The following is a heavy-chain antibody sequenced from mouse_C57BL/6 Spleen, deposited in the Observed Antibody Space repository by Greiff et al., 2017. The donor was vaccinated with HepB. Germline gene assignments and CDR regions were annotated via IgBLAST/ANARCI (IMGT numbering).Heavy chain of an antibody. CDR1: FYSIPSGYY. V-gene: IGHV3-6*01. J-gene: IGHJ2*01. Sequence: PFLFPPSHSLSLPFSFPFYSIPSGYYLNWIRQFPGNKLEWIGYISYDGSNNYNPSLKNRISITRDTSKNQFFLKLNSVTTEDTATYYCATYYSNSYYFDYWGQGTTLTVSS. D-gene: IGHD2-5*01. CDR2: ISYDGSN. CDR3: ATYYSNSYYFDY.